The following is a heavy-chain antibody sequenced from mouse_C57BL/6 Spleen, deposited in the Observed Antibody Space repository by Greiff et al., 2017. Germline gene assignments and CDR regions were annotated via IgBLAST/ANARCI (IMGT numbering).Heavy chain of an antibody. CDR1: GYTFTSYW. D-gene: IGHD2-2*01. CDR2: IDPSDSET. V-gene: IGHV1-52*01. J-gene: IGHJ2*01. Sequence: QVQLQQPGAELVRPGSSVKLSCKASGYTFTSYWMHWVKQRPIQGLQWIGNIDPSDSETHYNQKFKDKATLTVDKSSSTASMQLSSLTSEDSAVYYSVYGYDYYGYRGQCTTLTVSS. CDR3: VYGYDYYGY.